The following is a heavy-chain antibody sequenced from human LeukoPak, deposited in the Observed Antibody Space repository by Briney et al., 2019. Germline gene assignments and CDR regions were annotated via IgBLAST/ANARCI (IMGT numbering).Heavy chain of an antibody. Sequence: GASVKVSCKASGYTFTGYYMHWVRQAPGQGLEWMGWINPNSGGTNYAQKFQGRVTMTRDTSISTAYMELSRLRSDDTAVYYCARDADIVVVPAAIPSYWGQGTLVTVSS. V-gene: IGHV1-2*02. CDR3: ARDADIVVVPAAIPSY. D-gene: IGHD2-2*02. J-gene: IGHJ4*02. CDR2: INPNSGGT. CDR1: GYTFTGYY.